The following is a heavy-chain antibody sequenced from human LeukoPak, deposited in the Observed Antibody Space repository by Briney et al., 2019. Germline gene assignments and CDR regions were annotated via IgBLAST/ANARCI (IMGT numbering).Heavy chain of an antibody. CDR2: INLNSGGT. CDR1: GYTFTDYY. J-gene: IGHJ4*02. Sequence: GASVKVSCKASGYTFTDYYMHWVRQAPGQGLEWMGWINLNSGGTDYAQKFQVRVTMTRDTFISTAYMELSSLRSDDTAVYYCARGDYINGVCPDYWGQGTLVTVSS. CDR3: ARGDYINGVCPDY. V-gene: IGHV1-2*02. D-gene: IGHD2-8*01.